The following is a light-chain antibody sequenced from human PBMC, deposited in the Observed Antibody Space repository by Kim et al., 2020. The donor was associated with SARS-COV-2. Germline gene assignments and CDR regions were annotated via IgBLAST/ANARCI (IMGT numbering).Light chain of an antibody. CDR2: NYS. CDR3: QVWDSSSNKAV. V-gene: IGLV3-21*04. J-gene: IGLJ2*01. CDR1: DIESKS. Sequence: ALGTAPGVTSRGNDIESKSVHGYQQKPGPAPLLVMVNYSDRPSATPERFSVSNSENAATLTISRVGAGDKADYYCQVWDSSSNKAVFGGGTKLTVL.